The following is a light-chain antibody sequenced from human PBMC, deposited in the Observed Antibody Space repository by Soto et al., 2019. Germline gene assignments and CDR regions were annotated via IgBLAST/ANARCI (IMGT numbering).Light chain of an antibody. CDR2: GAS. Sequence: EIVLTQSPVTLSLSPGERATLSCRASQSVSRNYLTWYQQKPGQAPRLLIFGASSRATGIPDRISGSGSGTDFTLTISRLEPEDFAVYHCQQYGDSPLTFGGGTKVDIK. J-gene: IGKJ4*01. CDR1: QSVSRNY. CDR3: QQYGDSPLT. V-gene: IGKV3-20*01.